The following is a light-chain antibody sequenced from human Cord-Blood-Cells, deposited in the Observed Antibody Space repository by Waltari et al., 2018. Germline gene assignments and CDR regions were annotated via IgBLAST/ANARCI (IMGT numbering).Light chain of an antibody. CDR1: QGISSY. CDR2: AAS. V-gene: IGKV1-8*01. Sequence: IRMSQSRSSFTATTRSRVTITCRASQGISSYLAWYQQKPGKAPKLLIYAASTLQSGVPSRFSGSGSGTDFTLTISCLQSEDFATYYCQQYYSYPFTFGPGTKVDIK. CDR3: QQYYSYPFT. J-gene: IGKJ3*01.